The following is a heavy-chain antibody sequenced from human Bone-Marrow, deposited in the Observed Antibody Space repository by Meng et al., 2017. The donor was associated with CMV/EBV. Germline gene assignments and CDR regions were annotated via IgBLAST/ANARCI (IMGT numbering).Heavy chain of an antibody. CDR2: IYSGGST. V-gene: IGHV3-53*01. Sequence: AGFRFNVSGSDMSRVRQGPGKGLEWVSVIYSGGSTYYADAVKGLFTISRHNSKNTLYLQMDSLRAEDTAVYYCAKKEEDSSSWTDYWGQGILVTVSS. CDR1: RFNVSGSD. D-gene: IGHD6-13*01. CDR3: AKKEEDSSSWTDY. J-gene: IGHJ4*02.